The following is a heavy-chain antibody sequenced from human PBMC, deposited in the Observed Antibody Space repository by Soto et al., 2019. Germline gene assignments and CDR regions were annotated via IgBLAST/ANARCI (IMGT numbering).Heavy chain of an antibody. CDR1: GDSITSYY. CDR3: ARGTTRTTREGFQH. D-gene: IGHD4-17*01. V-gene: IGHV4-59*01. J-gene: IGHJ1*01. Sequence: QLQLQESGPGLVKPSETLSLTCTVSGDSITSYYWIWIRQPPGKGLEWIGYTYYSGSTNYNPSLKTRATIAIDASKNQCALKVSSVTTADTAVYYCARGTTRTTREGFQHRGQGTLVTVSS. CDR2: TYYSGST.